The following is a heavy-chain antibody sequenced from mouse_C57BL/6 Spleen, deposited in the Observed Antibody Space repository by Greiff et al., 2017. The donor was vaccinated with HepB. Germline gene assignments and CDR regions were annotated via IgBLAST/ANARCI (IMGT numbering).Heavy chain of an antibody. V-gene: IGHV1-52*01. Sequence: QVHVKQSGAELVRPGSSVKLSCKASGYTFTSYWMHWVKQRPIQGLEWIGNIDPSDSETHYNQKFKDKATLTVDKSSSTAYMQLSSLASEDSAVYYCARWGSTTETSDYWGQGTTLTVSS. D-gene: IGHD1-1*01. CDR1: GYTFTSYW. J-gene: IGHJ2*01. CDR2: IDPSDSET. CDR3: ARWGSTTETSDY.